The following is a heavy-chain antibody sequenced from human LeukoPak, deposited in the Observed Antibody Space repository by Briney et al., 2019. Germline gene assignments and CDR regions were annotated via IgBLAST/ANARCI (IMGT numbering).Heavy chain of an antibody. V-gene: IGHV3-23*01. J-gene: IGHJ4*02. CDR3: VVAILTGYYFDH. Sequence: GGSLRLSCAASGFTFSSYAMGWVRQAPGKGLEWVSAISGSGGSTYYADSVKGRFTISRDNSKNTLYLQMNSLRAEDTAVYYCVVAILTGYYFDHWGQETLVTVSS. CDR1: GFTFSSYA. CDR2: ISGSGGST. D-gene: IGHD3-9*01.